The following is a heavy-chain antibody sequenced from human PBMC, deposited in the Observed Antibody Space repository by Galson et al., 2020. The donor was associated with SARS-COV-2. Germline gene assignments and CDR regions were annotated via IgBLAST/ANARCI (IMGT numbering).Heavy chain of an antibody. CDR3: ASRQYYYDSSGNDAFDI. J-gene: IGHJ3*02. Sequence: ASVKVSCKASGYTFTSYGISWVRQAPGQGLEWMGWISAYNGNTNYAQKLQGRVTMTTDTSTSTAYMELRSLRSDDTAVYYCASRQYYYDSSGNDAFDIWGQGTMVTVSS. CDR1: GYTFTSYG. V-gene: IGHV1-18*01. D-gene: IGHD3-22*01. CDR2: ISAYNGNT.